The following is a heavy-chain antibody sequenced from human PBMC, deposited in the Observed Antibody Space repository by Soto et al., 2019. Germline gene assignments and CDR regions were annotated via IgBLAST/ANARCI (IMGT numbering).Heavy chain of an antibody. CDR1: GLTFSDAW. CDR2: FKSVGAGGTT. Sequence: EVPVVESGGGLVQPGGSLRLSCTVSGLTFSDAWLNWVRQAPGKGLEWVGRFKSVGAGGTTEYAAPVKGRFTLSRDDLQNTMYLQMNSLKTDDTAVYFCIWESKFYSSWQWGRGTLVTVSS. D-gene: IGHD5-12*01. V-gene: IGHV3-15*07. J-gene: IGHJ4*02. CDR3: IWESKFYSSWQ.